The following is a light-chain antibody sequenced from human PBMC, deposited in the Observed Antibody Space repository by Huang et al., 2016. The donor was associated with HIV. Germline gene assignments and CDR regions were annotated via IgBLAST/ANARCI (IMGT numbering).Light chain of an antibody. CDR2: AAS. CDR1: QSISSY. V-gene: IGKV1-39*01. J-gene: IGKJ1*01. CDR3: QQSYSTPQTWT. Sequence: DIQMTQSPSSLSASVGDRVTITCRASQSISSYLNWYQQKPGKAPKLLIYAASSLQSWVPSRFSGSGSGTEFTLTISSLQPEEFATYYCQQSYSTPQTWTFGQGTKVEIK.